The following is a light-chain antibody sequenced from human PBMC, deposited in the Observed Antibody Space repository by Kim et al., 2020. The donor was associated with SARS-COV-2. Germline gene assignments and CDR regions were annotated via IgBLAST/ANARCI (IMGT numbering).Light chain of an antibody. CDR2: KVS. Sequence: PALIFLRSSPSLVYSVGNVFLNLFPKRPGQTPRGLIYKVSNRDSGVPDRFSGSGSGTDFTLQICRVEAVDVGVYYCMQGTHGPFTFGPGTKVDI. V-gene: IGKV2-30*01. CDR3: MQGTHGPFT. CDR1: PSLVYSVGNVF. J-gene: IGKJ3*01.